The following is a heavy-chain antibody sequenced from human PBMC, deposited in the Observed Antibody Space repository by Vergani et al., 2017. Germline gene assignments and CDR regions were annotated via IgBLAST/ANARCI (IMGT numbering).Heavy chain of an antibody. Sequence: EVPLVQSGAEVKKPGESLTISCKGSGYSFTSYWIGWVRQMPGKGLEWMGIIYPGDSDTRYSPSFQGQVTISADKSISTAYLQWSSLKASDTAMYYCARHKEKGDSSGYDAFDIWGQGTMVTVSS. CDR3: ARHKEKGDSSGYDAFDI. CDR1: GYSFTSYW. D-gene: IGHD3-22*01. V-gene: IGHV5-51*01. J-gene: IGHJ3*02. CDR2: IYPGDSDT.